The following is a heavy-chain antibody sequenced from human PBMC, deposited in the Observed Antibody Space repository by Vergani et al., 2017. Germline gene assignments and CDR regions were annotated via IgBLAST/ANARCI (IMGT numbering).Heavy chain of an antibody. CDR3: ARDRRHDYSNEGFWG. CDR2: IKQDGSEK. V-gene: IGHV3-7*03. Sequence: EVQLVESGGGLVQPGGSLRLSCAASGFTFSSYWMSWVRQAPGKGLEWVANIKQDGSEKYYVDSVKGRFTISRDNAKNSLYLQMNSLRAEDTAVYYCARDRRHDYSNEGFWGWGQGTLVTVSS. J-gene: IGHJ4*02. D-gene: IGHD4-11*01. CDR1: GFTFSSYW.